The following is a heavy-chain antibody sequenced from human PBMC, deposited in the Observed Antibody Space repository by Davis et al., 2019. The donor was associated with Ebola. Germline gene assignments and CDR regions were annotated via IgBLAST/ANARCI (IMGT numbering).Heavy chain of an antibody. Sequence: GESLKISCAASGFTFSSYGMHWVRQAPGKGLEWVAVISHDGSNKYYADSVQGRFTISRDNSKNTLSLQMNSLRAEDTAAYFCAKNFRNFVTGYYYYNMDVWGQGTTVTVSS. D-gene: IGHD2-2*03. J-gene: IGHJ6*02. V-gene: IGHV3-30*18. CDR1: GFTFSSYG. CDR2: ISHDGSNK. CDR3: AKNFRNFVTGYYYYNMDV.